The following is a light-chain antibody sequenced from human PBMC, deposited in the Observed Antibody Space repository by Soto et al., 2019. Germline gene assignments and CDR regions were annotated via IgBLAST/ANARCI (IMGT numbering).Light chain of an antibody. J-gene: IGKJ3*01. CDR1: QRVSSSY. Sequence: IVFTQSPGTLSLSPGERATLSCRASQRVSSSYVAWYQQKPGQAPRLLIYAASNRAPGIPDRFSGSGSGTDFTLTISRLEPEDFAVYYCQQYDTSITFGPGTKVDIK. V-gene: IGKV3-20*01. CDR3: QQYDTSIT. CDR2: AAS.